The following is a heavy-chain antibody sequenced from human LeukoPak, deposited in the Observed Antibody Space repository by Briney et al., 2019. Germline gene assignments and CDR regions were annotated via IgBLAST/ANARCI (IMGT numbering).Heavy chain of an antibody. V-gene: IGHV3-21*04. D-gene: IGHD3-16*01. CDR2: ISSSSSYI. CDR3: TRDGGTQGNTAFDI. CDR1: GFTFSSYS. J-gene: IGHJ3*02. Sequence: GGSLRLSCAASGFTFSSYSMNWVRHAPGKGLEWVSSISSSSSYIYYAYSVKGRFTVSRDNAKNSLYLQMNSLRTEDTAVYYCTRDGGTQGNTAFDIWGPGTMVTVSS.